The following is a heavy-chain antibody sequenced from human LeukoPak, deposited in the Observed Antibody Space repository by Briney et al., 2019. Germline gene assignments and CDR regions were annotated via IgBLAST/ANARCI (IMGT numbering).Heavy chain of an antibody. CDR3: ARHSGSGWQALGY. D-gene: IGHD6-19*01. V-gene: IGHV1-18*04. CDR2: TSYNGNT. Sequence: ASVKVSCKASGYTFSNYGISWVRQAPGLGLEWMGWTSYNGNTNYTQKFQDRVTMTTDTSTTTAYMELRSLESDDTAVYYCARHSGSGWQALGYWGQGTLVTVSS. CDR1: GYTFSNYG. J-gene: IGHJ4*02.